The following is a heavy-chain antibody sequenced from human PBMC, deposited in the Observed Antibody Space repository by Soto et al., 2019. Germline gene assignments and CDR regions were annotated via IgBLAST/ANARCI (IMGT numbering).Heavy chain of an antibody. Sequence: SETLSLTCTVSGGSISSSSYYWGWIRQPPGKGLEWIGSIYYSGSTYYNTSLKSRVTISVDTSKNQFSLKLSSVTAADTAVYYCARHSSEDSGYDTVGGPAPIGYWGQGTLVTVSS. D-gene: IGHD5-12*01. CDR2: IYYSGST. CDR3: ARHSSEDSGYDTVGGPAPIGY. CDR1: GGSISSSSYY. J-gene: IGHJ4*02. V-gene: IGHV4-39*01.